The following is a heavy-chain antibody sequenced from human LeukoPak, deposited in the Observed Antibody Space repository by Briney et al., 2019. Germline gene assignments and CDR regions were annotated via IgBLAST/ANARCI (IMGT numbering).Heavy chain of an antibody. CDR1: GFTFGSYW. CDR3: AKDPTKKPPRFDY. J-gene: IGHJ4*02. D-gene: IGHD2-2*01. Sequence: GGSLRLSCAASGFTFGSYWMHWVRQAPGKGLVWVSRINTDGGSTTYADSVKGRFTISRDNSKNTLYLQMNSLRAEDTAVYYCAKDPTKKPPRFDYWGQGTLVTVSS. CDR2: INTDGGST. V-gene: IGHV3-74*01.